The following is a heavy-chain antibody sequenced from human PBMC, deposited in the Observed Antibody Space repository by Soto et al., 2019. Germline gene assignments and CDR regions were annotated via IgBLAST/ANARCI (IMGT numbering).Heavy chain of an antibody. J-gene: IGHJ6*02. CDR3: ATGYRSGWYEEYYYGMDV. Sequence: ASVKVSCKASGYTFTGYYMHWVRQAPGRGLEWMGWINPNSGGTNYAQKFQGRVTMTRDTSISTAYMELSRLRSDDTAVYYCATGYRSGWYEEYYYGMDVWGQGTTVTVSS. V-gene: IGHV1-2*02. CDR1: GYTFTGYY. CDR2: INPNSGGT. D-gene: IGHD6-19*01.